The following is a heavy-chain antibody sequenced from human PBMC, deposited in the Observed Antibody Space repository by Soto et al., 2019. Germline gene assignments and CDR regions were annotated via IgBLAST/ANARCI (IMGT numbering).Heavy chain of an antibody. CDR1: GGSISSSNW. Sequence: QVQLQESGPGLVKPSGTLSLTCAVSGGSISSSNWWSWVRQPPGKGLEWIGEIYHSGSTNYNPALKSPFTISVDKSKNQFALKLGAVTAADTAVYYWARVGGGYYYGMDVWGQGTTVTVSS. V-gene: IGHV4-4*02. D-gene: IGHD3-16*01. CDR2: IYHSGST. J-gene: IGHJ6*02. CDR3: ARVGGGYYYGMDV.